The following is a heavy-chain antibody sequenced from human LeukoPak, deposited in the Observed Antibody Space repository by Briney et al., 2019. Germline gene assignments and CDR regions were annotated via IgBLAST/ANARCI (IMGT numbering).Heavy chain of an antibody. CDR3: ARGDLFDYYDSSGYYYGAFDI. Sequence: SETLSLTCTVSGGSISSYYWSWIRQPPGKGLEWIGYIYYSGSTNYNPSLKSRVTISVDTSKNQFSLKLSSVTAADAAVYYCARGDLFDYYDSSGYYYGAFDIWGQGTMVTVSS. V-gene: IGHV4-59*01. CDR2: IYYSGST. CDR1: GGSISSYY. D-gene: IGHD3-22*01. J-gene: IGHJ3*02.